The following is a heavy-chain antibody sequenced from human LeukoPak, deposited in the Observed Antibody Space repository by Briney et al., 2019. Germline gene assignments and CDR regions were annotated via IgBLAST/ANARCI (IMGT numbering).Heavy chain of an antibody. Sequence: GASVKVSCKASGGTFSSYAISWVRQAPGQGLEWMGRINPNSGGTNYAQKFQGRVTMTRDTSISTAYMELSSLRSADTAVYYCARRRPYCSSTSCQRRNAFDIWGQGTMVTVSS. J-gene: IGHJ3*02. CDR2: INPNSGGT. CDR1: GGTFSSYA. V-gene: IGHV1-2*06. D-gene: IGHD2-2*01. CDR3: ARRRPYCSSTSCQRRNAFDI.